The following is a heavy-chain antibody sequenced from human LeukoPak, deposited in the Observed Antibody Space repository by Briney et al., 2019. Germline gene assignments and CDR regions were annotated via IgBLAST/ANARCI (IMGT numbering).Heavy chain of an antibody. D-gene: IGHD5-24*01. Sequence: GGSLRLSCAPSGFTVSSNYMNWVRRAPGKGLEWVSVIYSGGSTYYADSVKGRFTISRDNAKNSLYLQMNSLRAEDTAVYYCARSEMGYYYYYMDVWGKGTTVTISS. CDR1: GFTVSSNY. V-gene: IGHV3-66*01. CDR3: ARSEMGYYYYYMDV. J-gene: IGHJ6*03. CDR2: IYSGGST.